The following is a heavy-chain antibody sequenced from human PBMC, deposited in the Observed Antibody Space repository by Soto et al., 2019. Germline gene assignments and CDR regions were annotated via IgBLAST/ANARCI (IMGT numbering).Heavy chain of an antibody. CDR2: ISYDGSNK. CDR3: AKDLGWFDP. V-gene: IGHV3-30*18. Sequence: VQLVESGGGVVQPGRSLRLSCAASGFTFSSYGMHWVRQAPGKGLEWVAVISYDGSNKYYADSVKGRFTISRDNSKNTLYLQMNSLRAEDTAVYYCAKDLGWFDPWGQGTLVTVSS. D-gene: IGHD3-10*01. J-gene: IGHJ5*02. CDR1: GFTFSSYG.